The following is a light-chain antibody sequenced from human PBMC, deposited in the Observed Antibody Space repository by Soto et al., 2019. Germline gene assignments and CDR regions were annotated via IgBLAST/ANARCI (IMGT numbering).Light chain of an antibody. Sequence: DIQMTQSPSTLSASVGDRVTITCRASQNIRNWLAWYQQKPGKAPKLLIYLASSLESGVPSRFSGSGSGTELTLTISSLQPDDFAIYYCQQYNSYSSGTFGQGTKVEIK. CDR1: QNIRNW. J-gene: IGKJ1*01. CDR3: QQYNSYSSGT. CDR2: LAS. V-gene: IGKV1-5*03.